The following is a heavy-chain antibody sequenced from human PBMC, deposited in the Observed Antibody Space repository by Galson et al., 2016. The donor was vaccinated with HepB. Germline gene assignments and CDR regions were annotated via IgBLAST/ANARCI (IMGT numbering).Heavy chain of an antibody. D-gene: IGHD4-17*01. CDR3: ARDPNGDYFGAFDF. V-gene: IGHV3-23*01. CDR2: IMHSDGDT. Sequence: LRLSCAASGFTFSTYAMTWVRQAPGEGLEWVSSIMHSDGDTHYADSVKGRLTISRDNSKNTLYLQMNSRRAEDTAVYYCARDPNGDYFGAFDFWGQGTMVTVSS. CDR1: GFTFSTYA. J-gene: IGHJ3*01.